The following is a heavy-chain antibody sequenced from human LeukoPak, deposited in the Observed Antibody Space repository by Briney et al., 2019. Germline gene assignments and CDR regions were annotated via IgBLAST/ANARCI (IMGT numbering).Heavy chain of an antibody. Sequence: SETLSLTCTVSGGSISSSSYYWGWIRQPPGKGLEWIGSIYYSGSTYYNPSLKSRVTISVDTSKNQFSLKLSSVTAADTAVYYCPGNRYYYDSSGYYYEFDYWGQGTLVTVSS. CDR2: IYYSGST. CDR3: PGNRYYYDSSGYYYEFDY. D-gene: IGHD3-22*01. V-gene: IGHV4-39*01. J-gene: IGHJ4*02. CDR1: GGSISSSSYY.